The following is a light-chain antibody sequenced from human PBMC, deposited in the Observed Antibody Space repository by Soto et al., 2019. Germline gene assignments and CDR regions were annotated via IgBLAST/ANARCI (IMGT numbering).Light chain of an antibody. Sequence: EIVLTQSPGTLSLSPGERATLSCRASQSVSSSYLAWYQQKPGQAPRLLIYAASSRATGIPDRFSGSGSGTDFTLTISRLEPEDFAVFYCQQYHNSPPTFGQGTKVEFK. CDR2: AAS. V-gene: IGKV3-20*01. J-gene: IGKJ1*01. CDR1: QSVSSSY. CDR3: QQYHNSPPT.